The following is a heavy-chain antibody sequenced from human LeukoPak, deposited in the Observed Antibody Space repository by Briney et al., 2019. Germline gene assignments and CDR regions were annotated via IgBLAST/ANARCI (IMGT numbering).Heavy chain of an antibody. V-gene: IGHV3-9*01. J-gene: IGHJ4*02. CDR2: ISWNSGSI. Sequence: GGSLRLSCAASGFTFDDYAMHWVRQAPGKGLEWASGISWNSGSIGYADSVKGRFTISRDNAKNSLYLQVNSLRAEDTALYYCAKDRAGGSGSFFDYWGQGTLVTVSS. CDR3: AKDRAGGSGSFFDY. D-gene: IGHD1-26*01. CDR1: GFTFDDYA.